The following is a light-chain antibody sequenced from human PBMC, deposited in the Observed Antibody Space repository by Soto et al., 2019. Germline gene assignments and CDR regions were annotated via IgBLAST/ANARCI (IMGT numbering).Light chain of an antibody. CDR1: QSVSNNY. V-gene: IGKV3-20*01. CDR2: GSS. CDR3: QQYGSSPPYT. J-gene: IGKJ2*01. Sequence: VVLTQSPGTLSLSPGERATLSCRASQSVSNNYVAWYQQKPGQAPRLLIFGSSDRATGIPDRFSGSGSGTDFTLTISRLEPEDFAVYYCQQYGSSPPYTFGQGTKLEIK.